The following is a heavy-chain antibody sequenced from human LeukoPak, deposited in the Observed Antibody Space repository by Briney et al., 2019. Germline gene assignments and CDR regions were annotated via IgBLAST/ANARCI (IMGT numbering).Heavy chain of an antibody. V-gene: IGHV4-34*01. Sequence: PSETLSLTCAVYGGSFSGYYWSWIRQPPGKGLEWIGEINHSGSTNYNPSLKSRVTISVDTSKNQFSLKLSSVTAADTAVCYCARSDYYGSGSPMDVWGQGTTVTVSS. CDR3: ARSDYYGSGSPMDV. CDR1: GGSFSGYY. D-gene: IGHD3-10*01. J-gene: IGHJ6*02. CDR2: INHSGST.